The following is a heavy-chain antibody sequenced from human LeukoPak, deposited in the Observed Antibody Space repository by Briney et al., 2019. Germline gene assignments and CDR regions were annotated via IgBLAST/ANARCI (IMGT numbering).Heavy chain of an antibody. J-gene: IGHJ4*02. D-gene: IGHD6-13*01. CDR2: FDPEDGET. Sequence: ASVKVSCKVSGCTLTELSMHWVRQAPGKGLEWMGGFDPEDGETIYAQKFQGRVTMTEDTSTDTAYMELSSLRSEDTAVYYCATEPIAAAGMGAWDYWGQGTLVTVSS. CDR1: GCTLTELS. V-gene: IGHV1-24*01. CDR3: ATEPIAAAGMGAWDY.